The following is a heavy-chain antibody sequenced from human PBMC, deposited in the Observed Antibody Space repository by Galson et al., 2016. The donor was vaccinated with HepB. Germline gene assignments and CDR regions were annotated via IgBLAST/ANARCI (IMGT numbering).Heavy chain of an antibody. D-gene: IGHD3-10*01. V-gene: IGHV3-21*01. CDR3: ARVEFYYYYAMDV. Sequence: SLRLSCAASGFTFSSYSMSWVRQAPGKGLEWVSSIISSSSYIYYADSVKGRFTISRDNAKNSLYLQMNSLRAEDTAVYYCARVEFYYYYAMDVWGQGTTVTVSS. J-gene: IGHJ6*02. CDR1: GFTFSSYS. CDR2: IISSSSYI.